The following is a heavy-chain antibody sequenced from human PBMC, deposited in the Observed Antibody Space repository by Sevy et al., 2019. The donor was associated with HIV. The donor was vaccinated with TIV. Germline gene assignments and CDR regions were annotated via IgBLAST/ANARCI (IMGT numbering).Heavy chain of an antibody. V-gene: IGHV4-34*01. D-gene: IGHD3-10*01. CDR2: INHSGTT. CDR3: ARGEMVRTGYFDY. CDR1: GGSFSGYY. Sequence: SETLSLTCAVYGGSFSGYYWNWIHQPPGKGLEWIGEINHSGTTNYNPSLKSRVTISVDTSKNQFSLKLSSVTAADTSVYYCARGEMVRTGYFDYWGQGTLVTVSS. J-gene: IGHJ4*02.